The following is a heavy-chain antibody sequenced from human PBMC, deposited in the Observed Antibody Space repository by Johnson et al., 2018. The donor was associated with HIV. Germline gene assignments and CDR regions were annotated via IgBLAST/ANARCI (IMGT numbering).Heavy chain of an antibody. Sequence: VQLVESGGGLVQPGGSLRLSCAASGVTFSDYYMSWIRQAPVKGLEWISYISSGGSTKYYGESAKGRLTISRDNSYNLLYLYMNRLRTYETAVYYCVRGWHTSGRCDVFDIWGQGTTVIVSS. J-gene: IGHJ3*02. CDR2: ISSGGSTK. CDR3: VRGWHTSGRCDVFDI. V-gene: IGHV3-11*04. D-gene: IGHD6-19*01. CDR1: GVTFSDYY.